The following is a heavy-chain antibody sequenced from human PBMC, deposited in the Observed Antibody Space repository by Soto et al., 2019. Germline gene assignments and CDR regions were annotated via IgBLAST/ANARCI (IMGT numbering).Heavy chain of an antibody. CDR2: ISATGGGT. CDR1: GFAFSNYA. J-gene: IGHJ5*01. CDR3: AKDRRAGGNSAFYFDF. D-gene: IGHD3-16*01. Sequence: GGSLRLSCAASGFAFSNYAMSWVRQAPGKGLEWVSLISATGGGTYYADSVKGRFTISRDNSDNTPYLQVHSLRAEDTAVYYCAKDRRAGGNSAFYFDFWGQGAQVTVSS. V-gene: IGHV3-23*01.